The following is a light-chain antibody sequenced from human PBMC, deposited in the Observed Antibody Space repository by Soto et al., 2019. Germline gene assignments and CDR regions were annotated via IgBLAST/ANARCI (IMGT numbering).Light chain of an antibody. CDR3: QQRYYVPIT. J-gene: IGKJ5*01. CDR1: QSVLYSSKNY. CDR2: WAS. Sequence: DLEMTPSPDSLAVSMDESSTINCKSSQSVLYSSKNYLAWYQQKPGQPPKVLIYWASTRESGVPDRFSGSGSGTDFTLTISNLQPEDFATYYCQQRYYVPITFGQGTRL. V-gene: IGKV4-1*01.